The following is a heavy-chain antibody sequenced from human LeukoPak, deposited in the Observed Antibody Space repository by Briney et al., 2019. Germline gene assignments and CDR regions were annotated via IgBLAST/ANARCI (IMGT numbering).Heavy chain of an antibody. V-gene: IGHV4-59*01. CDR1: GGSISSYY. Sequence: PSETLSLTCTVSGGSISSYYWSWIRQPPGKGLEWMGYINYRGSTNYNPSLKSRVTISVDTSKNQFSLKLRSVTAADTAVYYCARSSSYSSGWFLGYSGQGTLVTVSS. J-gene: IGHJ4*02. CDR2: INYRGST. CDR3: ARSSSYSSGWFLGY. D-gene: IGHD6-19*01.